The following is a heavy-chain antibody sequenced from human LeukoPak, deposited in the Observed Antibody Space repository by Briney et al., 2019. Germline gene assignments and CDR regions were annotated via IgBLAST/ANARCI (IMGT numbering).Heavy chain of an antibody. CDR3: ARDTLNSFSLRNNNWFDP. Sequence: GASVKVSCKASGYTFTSYDINWVRQATGQGLEWMGWMNPNSGNTGYAQKFQGRVTMTRNTSISTAYMELSSLRSADTAVHYCARDTLNSFSLRNNNWFDPWGQGTLVTVSS. V-gene: IGHV1-8*01. J-gene: IGHJ5*02. D-gene: IGHD4-23*01. CDR2: MNPNSGNT. CDR1: GYTFTSYD.